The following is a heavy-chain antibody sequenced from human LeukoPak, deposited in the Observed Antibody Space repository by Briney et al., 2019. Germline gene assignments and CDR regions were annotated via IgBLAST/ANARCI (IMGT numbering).Heavy chain of an antibody. D-gene: IGHD2-2*01. CDR3: ARVSKKRIVVVPAPMAYYYYMDV. CDR2: IIPIFGTA. CDR1: GGTFSSYA. V-gene: IGHV1-69*01. Sequence: SVKVSCKASGGTFSSYAISWVRQAPGQGLEWMRGIIPIFGTANYAQKFQARVTITADESTSTAYTELSSLRSEDTAVYYCARVSKKRIVVVPAPMAYYYYMDVWGKGTTVTVSS. J-gene: IGHJ6*03.